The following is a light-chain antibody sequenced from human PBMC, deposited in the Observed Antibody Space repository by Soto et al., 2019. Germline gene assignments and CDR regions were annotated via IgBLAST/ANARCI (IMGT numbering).Light chain of an antibody. CDR2: GAS. V-gene: IGKV3-15*01. CDR1: QRVGRD. CDR3: QQYNTWPRT. Sequence: EILMTQSPVTLSVSPGERVTLSCRASQRVGRDVAWYQQEPGQAPRLLIYGASARATGIPARFSGNGAGTEFALTITSLQSEDFGVYYCQQYNTWPRTFGQGTEVDIK. J-gene: IGKJ1*01.